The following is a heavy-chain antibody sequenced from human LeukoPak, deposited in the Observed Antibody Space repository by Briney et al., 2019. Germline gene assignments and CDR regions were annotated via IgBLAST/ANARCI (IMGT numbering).Heavy chain of an antibody. CDR3: ARGGRVRGVIILDY. V-gene: IGHV1-69*05. J-gene: IGHJ4*02. CDR1: GYTFTSYA. CDR2: IIPIFGTA. Sequence: GASVKVSCKASGYTFTSYAISWVRQAPGQGLEWMGRIIPIFGTANYAQKFQGRVTITTDESTSTAYMELSSLRSEDTAVYYCARGGRVRGVIILDYWGQGTLVTVSS. D-gene: IGHD3-10*01.